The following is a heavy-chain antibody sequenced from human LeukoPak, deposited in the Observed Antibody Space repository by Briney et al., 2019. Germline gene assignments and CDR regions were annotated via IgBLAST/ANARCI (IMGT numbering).Heavy chain of an antibody. V-gene: IGHV4-34*01. CDR1: GGSFSGYY. J-gene: IGHJ5*02. Sequence: SETLSLTCAVYGGSFSGYYWSWIRQPPGKGLEWIGEINHSGSTNYNPSLKSRVTISVDTSKNQFSLKLSSVTAADTAVYYCARGSRGIAARPSWFDPWGQGTLVTVSS. CDR2: INHSGST. D-gene: IGHD6-6*01. CDR3: ARGSRGIAARPSWFDP.